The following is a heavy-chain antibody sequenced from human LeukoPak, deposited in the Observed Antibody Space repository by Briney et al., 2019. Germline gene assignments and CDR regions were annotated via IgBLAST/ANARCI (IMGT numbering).Heavy chain of an antibody. CDR1: GGSISSYY. Sequence: SETLSLTCTVSGGSISSYYWSWIRQPPGKGLEWIGYIYYSGTTNYNPSLKSRVTISVDTSKNQFSLKLSSVTAADTAVYYCARGVYIAAAQYGYWGQGTLVIVSS. V-gene: IGHV4-59*01. CDR2: IYYSGTT. J-gene: IGHJ4*02. D-gene: IGHD6-13*01. CDR3: ARGVYIAAAQYGY.